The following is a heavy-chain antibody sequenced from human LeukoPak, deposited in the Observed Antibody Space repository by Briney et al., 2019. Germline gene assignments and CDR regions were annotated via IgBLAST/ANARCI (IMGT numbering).Heavy chain of an antibody. Sequence: ASVKVSCKASGYTFTSYGISWVRQAPGQGLEWMGWISAYNGNTDYAQKLQGRVIMTTDTSTSTAYMELRSLRSDDTAVYYYARDPRITIFGVVSTFDYWGQGTLVTVSS. CDR1: GYTFTSYG. J-gene: IGHJ4*02. D-gene: IGHD3-3*01. CDR2: ISAYNGNT. V-gene: IGHV1-18*01. CDR3: ARDPRITIFGVVSTFDY.